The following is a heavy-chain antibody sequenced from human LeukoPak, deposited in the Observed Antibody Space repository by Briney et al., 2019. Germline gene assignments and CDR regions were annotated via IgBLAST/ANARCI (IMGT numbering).Heavy chain of an antibody. D-gene: IGHD1-7*01. CDR2: ISGSGGST. J-gene: IGHJ4*02. CDR1: GFTFGSYA. V-gene: IGHV3-23*01. Sequence: GGSLRLSCAASGFTFGSYAMSWVRQAPGKGLEWVSAISGSGGSTYYADSVKGRFTISRDNSKNTLYLQMNSLRAEDTAVYYCAKDLGTTLVFDYFDYWGQGTLVTVSS. CDR3: AKDLGTTLVFDYFDY.